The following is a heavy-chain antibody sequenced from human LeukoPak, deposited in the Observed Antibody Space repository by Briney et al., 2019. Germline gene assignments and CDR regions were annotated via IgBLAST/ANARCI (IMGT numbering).Heavy chain of an antibody. CDR1: GFTFGDYA. J-gene: IGHJ4*02. Sequence: GGSLSLSCTASGFTFGDYAMSWVRQAPGKGLEWVGFIRSKAYGGTTEYAASVKGRFTISRDDSKSIAYLQMNSLKTEDTAVYYCTRETTFDYWGQGTLVTVSS. CDR3: TRETTFDY. V-gene: IGHV3-49*04. CDR2: IRSKAYGGTT.